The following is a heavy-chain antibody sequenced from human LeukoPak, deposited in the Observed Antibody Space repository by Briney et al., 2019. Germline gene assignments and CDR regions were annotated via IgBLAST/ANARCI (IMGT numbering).Heavy chain of an antibody. D-gene: IGHD6-6*01. J-gene: IGHJ5*02. CDR1: GGSISSYY. CDR2: IYYSGST. CDR3: ARAAARPSLFDP. V-gene: IGHV4-59*01. Sequence: SETLSLTCTVSGGSISSYYWSRIRQPPGKGLEWIGYIYYSGSTNYNPSLKSRVTISVDTSKNQFSLKLSSVTAADTAVYYCARAAARPSLFDPWGQGTLVTVSS.